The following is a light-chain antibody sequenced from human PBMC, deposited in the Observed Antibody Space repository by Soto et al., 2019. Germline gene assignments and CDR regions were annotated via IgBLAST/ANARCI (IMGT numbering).Light chain of an antibody. CDR2: DVS. Sequence: EMVMTQSPGTLSLSPGERATLFCRASESVGSSRLAWYQQKPGQAPRLLIYDVSNRATGIPARFSGSGSGTDFTLTISSLEPEDFAVYYCQQRSNWPRTFGQGTKVDIK. J-gene: IGKJ1*01. CDR1: ESVGSSR. V-gene: IGKV3-11*01. CDR3: QQRSNWPRT.